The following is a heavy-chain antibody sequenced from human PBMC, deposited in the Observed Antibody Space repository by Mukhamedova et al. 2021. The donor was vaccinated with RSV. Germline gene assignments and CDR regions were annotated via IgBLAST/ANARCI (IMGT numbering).Heavy chain of an antibody. D-gene: IGHD3-22*01. Sequence: GGGSTYYADSVKGRFTISRDNSKNMLYLQMNSLRAEDTAVYYCARSMIVVTNAFDIWGQGTMVTVSS. CDR3: ARSMIVVTNAFDI. V-gene: IGHV3-66*02. CDR2: GGGST. J-gene: IGHJ3*02.